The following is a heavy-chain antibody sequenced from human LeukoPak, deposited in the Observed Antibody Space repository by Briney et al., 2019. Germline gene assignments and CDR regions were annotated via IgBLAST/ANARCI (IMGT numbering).Heavy chain of an antibody. CDR3: ARPYSGSPSGFDY. CDR2: IYPGDSDT. V-gene: IGHV5-51*01. J-gene: IGHJ4*02. CDR1: GYSFTSYW. Sequence: GESLKISCKGSGYSFTSYWIGWVRQMPGKGLEWMGIIYPGDSDTRYSPSFQGQVSISADKSITTAYLHWSSLKASDTAMYYRARPYSGSPSGFDYWGQGTLVTVSS. D-gene: IGHD1-26*01.